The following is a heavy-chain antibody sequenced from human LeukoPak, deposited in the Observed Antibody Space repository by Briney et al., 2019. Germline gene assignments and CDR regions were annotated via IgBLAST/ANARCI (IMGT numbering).Heavy chain of an antibody. Sequence: PSETLSLTCAVYGGSFSGYYWSWIRQPPGKGLEWIGEINHSGSTNYNPSLKSRVTISVDTSKNQFSLKLSSVTAADTAVYYCARSFILWFGELLRGDYWGQGTLVTVSS. CDR3: ARSFILWFGELLRGDY. CDR2: INHSGST. V-gene: IGHV4-34*01. CDR1: GGSFSGYY. D-gene: IGHD3-10*01. J-gene: IGHJ4*02.